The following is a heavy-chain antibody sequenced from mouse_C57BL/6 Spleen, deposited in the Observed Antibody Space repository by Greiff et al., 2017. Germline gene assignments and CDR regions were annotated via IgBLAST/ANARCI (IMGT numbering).Heavy chain of an antibody. CDR2: IHPNSGST. CDR1: GYTFTSYW. J-gene: IGHJ4*01. CDR3: ARGGDFITNPFFYAMDY. V-gene: IGHV1-64*01. D-gene: IGHD1-1*01. Sequence: VQLQQSGAELVKPGASVKLSCKASGYTFTSYWMHWVKQRPGQGLEWIGMIHPNSGSTNYNEKFKSKATLTVDKSSSTAYMQLSSLTSEDSAVYYCARGGDFITNPFFYAMDYWGQGTSVTVSS.